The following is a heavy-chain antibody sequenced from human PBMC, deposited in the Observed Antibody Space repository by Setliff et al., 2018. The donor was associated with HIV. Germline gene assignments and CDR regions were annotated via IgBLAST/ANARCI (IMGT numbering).Heavy chain of an antibody. Sequence: SETLSLTCTVSGGSISSGDYYWSWIRQPPGKGLEWIGYIYYSGSTYYNPSLKSRVTISVDTSKNQFSLRLRSVTAADTAVYYCARDLVGKNYVDYWGQGTLVTVSS. CDR1: GGSISSGDYY. J-gene: IGHJ4*02. CDR2: IYYSGST. V-gene: IGHV4-30-4*08. D-gene: IGHD3-16*01. CDR3: ARDLVGKNYVDY.